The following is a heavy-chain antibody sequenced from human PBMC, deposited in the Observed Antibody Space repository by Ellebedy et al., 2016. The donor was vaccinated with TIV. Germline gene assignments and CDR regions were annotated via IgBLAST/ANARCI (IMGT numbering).Heavy chain of an antibody. V-gene: IGHV6-1*01. J-gene: IGHJ6*02. D-gene: IGHD6-13*01. CDR2: THYRSKWYN. Sequence: MPSETLSLTCTVSGGSISSYYWNWIRQSPSKGLEWLGRTHYRSKWYNDYAVSVKSRITINQDTSKNQFSLQLNSVTPEDTAVYYCARDKGAAKGGMDVWGQGTTVTVSS. CDR1: GGSISSYY. CDR3: ARDKGAAKGGMDV.